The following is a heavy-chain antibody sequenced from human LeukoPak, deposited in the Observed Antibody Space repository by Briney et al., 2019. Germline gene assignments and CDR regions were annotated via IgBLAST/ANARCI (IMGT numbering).Heavy chain of an antibody. Sequence: GGSLRLSCAASGFTFSSYSMNWVRQAPGKGLEWVSSISSSSSYIYYADSVKGRFTISRDNAKNSLYLQMNSLRAEDTAVYYCVSIYDSSGYYKGDDAFDIWGQGTMVTVSS. J-gene: IGHJ3*02. D-gene: IGHD3-22*01. CDR2: ISSSSSYI. V-gene: IGHV3-21*01. CDR1: GFTFSSYS. CDR3: VSIYDSSGYYKGDDAFDI.